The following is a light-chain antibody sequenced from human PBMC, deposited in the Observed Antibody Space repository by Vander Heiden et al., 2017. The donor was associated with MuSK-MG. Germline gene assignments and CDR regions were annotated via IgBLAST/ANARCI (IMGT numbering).Light chain of an antibody. CDR3: QQRRDGPIT. J-gene: IGKJ5*01. CDR1: QTVDRQ. V-gene: IGKV3-11*01. CDR2: DAS. Sequence: EIVLTQSPGTLSLSPGERATLSCRASQTVDRQLGWFQQKPGRAPRLLIYDASSRATGVPLRFSGSGSGTDFTLTISSLEPEDFAVYYCQQRRDGPITFGQGTRLEMK.